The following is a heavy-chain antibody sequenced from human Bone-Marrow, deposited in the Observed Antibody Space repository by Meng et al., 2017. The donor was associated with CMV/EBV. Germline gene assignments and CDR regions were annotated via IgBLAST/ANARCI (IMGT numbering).Heavy chain of an antibody. D-gene: IGHD6-19*01. CDR1: GYTFTSYD. CDR2: MNPDSGNT. J-gene: IGHJ4*02. Sequence: ASVKVSCKASGYTFTSYDINWVRQATGQGLEWMGRMNPDSGNTDYAQKFQGRVAITRNTTVSTAYMELSRLRSDDTAVYYCARDRQQWLDPGDYRGQGTLVTVSS. CDR3: ARDRQQWLDPGDY. V-gene: IGHV1-8*03.